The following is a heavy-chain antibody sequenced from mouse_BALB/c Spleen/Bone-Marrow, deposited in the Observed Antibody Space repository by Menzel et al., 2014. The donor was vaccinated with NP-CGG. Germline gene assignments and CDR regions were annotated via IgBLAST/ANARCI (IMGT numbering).Heavy chain of an antibody. J-gene: IGHJ2*01. D-gene: IGHD2-3*01. CDR3: ARGDGYYVDFDY. Sequence: LVKTGASVKISCKASGYSFTGYYMHWVKQSHGKSLEWMCFIRFSIGATSYNQKFKGKATFTVDTSSSTAYMQFNSLTSEDSAVYYCARGDGYYVDFDYWGQGTTLTVSS. CDR1: GYSFTGYY. CDR2: IRFSIGAT. V-gene: IGHV1S34*01.